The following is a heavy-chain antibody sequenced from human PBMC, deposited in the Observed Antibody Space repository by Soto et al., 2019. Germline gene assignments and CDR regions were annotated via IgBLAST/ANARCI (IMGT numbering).Heavy chain of an antibody. CDR3: ARESIYYTNITCFYFDT. V-gene: IGHV3-72*01. J-gene: IGHJ4*02. CDR2: IRNKANNYAT. Sequence: EVQVVESGGGLVQPGGSLRLSCAASGFTFSDHYMDWVRQAPGKGLEWVGRIRNKANNYATEYAASVKGRFTISRDDSKNSLYLQRNSLETEDTAVYSCARESIYYTNITCFYFDTWCQGTLVTVSA. CDR1: GFTFSDHY. D-gene: IGHD2-8*01.